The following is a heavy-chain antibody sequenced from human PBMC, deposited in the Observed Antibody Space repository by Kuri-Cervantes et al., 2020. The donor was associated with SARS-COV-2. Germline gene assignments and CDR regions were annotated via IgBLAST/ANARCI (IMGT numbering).Heavy chain of an antibody. CDR2: ISGSGGST. Sequence: GESLKISCAASGFTFSSYAVSWVRQAPGKGLEWVSAISGSGGSTYYADSVKGRFTISRDNSKNTLYLQMNSLRAEDTAVYYCAKGFVPAAPRGDYWGQGTLVTVSS. CDR3: AKGFVPAAPRGDY. J-gene: IGHJ4*02. D-gene: IGHD2-2*01. V-gene: IGHV3-23*01. CDR1: GFTFSSYA.